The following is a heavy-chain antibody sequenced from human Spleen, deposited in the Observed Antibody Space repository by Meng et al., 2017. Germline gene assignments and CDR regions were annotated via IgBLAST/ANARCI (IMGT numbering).Heavy chain of an antibody. Sequence: EGQLGESGGGLVQPGGSLRLSCAASGFAFSGYWMHWVRQAPGKGLVWVSRINGDGSTTNYADSVKGRFTISRDNAKNTLYLQMNSLRAEDTAVYFCVRGKSASLDYWGQGTLVTVSS. J-gene: IGHJ4*02. CDR3: VRGKSASLDY. CDR1: GFAFSGYW. V-gene: IGHV3-74*01. CDR2: INGDGSTT.